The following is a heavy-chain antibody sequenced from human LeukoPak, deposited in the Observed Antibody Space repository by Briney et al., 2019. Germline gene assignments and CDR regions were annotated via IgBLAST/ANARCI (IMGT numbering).Heavy chain of an antibody. J-gene: IGHJ6*04. CDR2: ISSTGNTV. CDR3: TKETPQMDV. D-gene: IGHD2-15*01. V-gene: IGHV3-48*03. CDR1: GFTFSSYE. Sequence: GGSLRLSCAASGFTFSSYEMNWVRQAPGQGLEWVAYISSTGNTVHYAGSLKGRFTISRDNAKHSLYLQMNRLRAEDTAVYYCTKETPQMDVWGKGTTVTVSS.